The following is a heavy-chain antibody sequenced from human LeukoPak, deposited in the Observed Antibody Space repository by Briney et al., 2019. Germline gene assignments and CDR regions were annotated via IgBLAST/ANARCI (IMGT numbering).Heavy chain of an antibody. Sequence: ASVKVSCKASGYTFTTYGISWVRQAPGQGLEWMGWISADNGNTNYAQKFQGIIIMTTDTSTSTAFMEMKSLKSDDMAVYYCARGSLRFLEWSADYWGQGTLVTVSS. J-gene: IGHJ4*02. D-gene: IGHD3-3*01. V-gene: IGHV1-18*03. CDR2: ISADNGNT. CDR3: ARGSLRFLEWSADY. CDR1: GYTFTTYG.